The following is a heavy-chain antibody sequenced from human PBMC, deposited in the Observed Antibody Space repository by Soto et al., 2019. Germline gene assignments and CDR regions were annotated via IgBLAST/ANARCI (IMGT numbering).Heavy chain of an antibody. D-gene: IGHD3-22*01. CDR3: ARGAYYYDSSGYYGGHDAFDI. V-gene: IGHV1-69*01. Sequence: QVPLVQSGAEVKKPGSSVKVSCKASGGTFSSYAISWVRQAPGQGLEWMGGIIPIFGTANYAQKFQGRVTITADESTSTAYMELSSLRSEDTAVYYCARGAYYYDSSGYYGGHDAFDIWGQGTMVTVSS. J-gene: IGHJ3*02. CDR1: GGTFSSYA. CDR2: IIPIFGTA.